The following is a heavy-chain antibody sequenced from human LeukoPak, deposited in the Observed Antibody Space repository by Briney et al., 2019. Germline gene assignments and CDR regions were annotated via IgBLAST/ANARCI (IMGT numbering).Heavy chain of an antibody. J-gene: IGHJ3*02. V-gene: IGHV3-21*01. CDR1: GFTFSSYS. CDR2: ISSSSSYI. D-gene: IGHD6-6*01. Sequence: GGSLRLSCAASGFTFSSYSMNWVRQAPGKGLEWVSPISSSSSYIYYADSVKGRFTISRDNAKNSLFLQMNSLRAEDTAVYYCARVRGPRATFLSIAGRIDAFDIWGQGTMVTVSS. CDR3: ARVRGPRATFLSIAGRIDAFDI.